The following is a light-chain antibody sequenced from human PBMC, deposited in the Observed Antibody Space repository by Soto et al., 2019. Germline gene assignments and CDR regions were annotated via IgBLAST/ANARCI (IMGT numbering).Light chain of an antibody. Sequence: QSMLTQPRSVSGSPGQSVTISCTGTSSDVGGYNYVSWYQQHPGKAPKLMIYDVSKRPSGVPDRFSGSKSGNTASLTISGLQAEDEADYYCCSYAGSYTYWVFGGGTKLTVL. CDR3: CSYAGSYTYWV. CDR1: SSDVGGYNY. CDR2: DVS. J-gene: IGLJ3*02. V-gene: IGLV2-11*01.